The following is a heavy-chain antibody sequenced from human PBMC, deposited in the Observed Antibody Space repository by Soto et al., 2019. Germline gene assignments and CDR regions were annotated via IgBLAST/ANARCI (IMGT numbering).Heavy chain of an antibody. CDR3: APPRLTIFGPLDV. CDR2: INANSGGT. CDR1: GYTFIGYY. V-gene: IGHV1-2*02. J-gene: IGHJ6*02. Sequence: ASVKVSCKASGYTFIGYYMHWVRQAPGQGLEWMGWINANSGGTNYAQKFKGRVTMTRDTSTSTAYMDLSSLRSDDTAVYYCAPPRLTIFGPLDVWGQGTTVTVSS. D-gene: IGHD3-3*01.